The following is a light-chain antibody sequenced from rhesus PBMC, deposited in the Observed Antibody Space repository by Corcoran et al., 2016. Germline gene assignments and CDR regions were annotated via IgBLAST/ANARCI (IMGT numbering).Light chain of an antibody. CDR2: KAS. CDR1: ENVNNF. J-gene: IGKJ4*01. Sequence: DIQMTQSPSSLSASVGDRVTITCRASENVNNFLNWYQQKPGKTPKLRISKASTLQRGVPSRFSGSGSGTDYTFTSSSLQPEDVATYYCQHGYGTPLTVGGGTKVEIK. CDR3: QHGYGTPLT. V-gene: IGKV1-74*01.